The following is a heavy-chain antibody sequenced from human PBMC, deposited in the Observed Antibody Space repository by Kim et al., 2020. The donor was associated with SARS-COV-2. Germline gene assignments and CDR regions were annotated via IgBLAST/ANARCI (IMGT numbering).Heavy chain of an antibody. J-gene: IGHJ6*02. Sequence: GGSLRLSCAASGFTFSSYWMSWVRQAPGKGLEWVANIKQDGSEKYYVDSVKGRFTISRDNAKNSLYLQMNSLRAEDTAVYYCASLGSSSWYGDYYYGMDVWGQGTTVTVSS. D-gene: IGHD6-13*01. CDR1: GFTFSSYW. CDR3: ASLGSSSWYGDYYYGMDV. V-gene: IGHV3-7*01. CDR2: IKQDGSEK.